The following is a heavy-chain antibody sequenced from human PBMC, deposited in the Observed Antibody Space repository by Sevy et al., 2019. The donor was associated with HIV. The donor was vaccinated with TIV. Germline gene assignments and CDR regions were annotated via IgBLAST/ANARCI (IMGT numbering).Heavy chain of an antibody. CDR1: GSSFESFA. CDR2: ISKSSSYI. CDR3: TRGSGIDYYEKGMDL. J-gene: IGHJ6*02. D-gene: IGHD3-10*01. V-gene: IGHV3-21*04. Sequence: GGSLRLSCAASGSSFESFAMNWVRQAPGKGLEWVAYISKSSSYIYYADSVKGRFTISRYNAKNSLFLQMNSLGVEDTAIYYCTRGSGIDYYEKGMDLWGQGTTVTVSS.